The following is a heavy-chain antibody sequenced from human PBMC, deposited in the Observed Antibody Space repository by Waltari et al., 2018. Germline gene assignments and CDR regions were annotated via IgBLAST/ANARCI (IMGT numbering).Heavy chain of an antibody. CDR2: LYHAGNT. V-gene: IGHV3-53*01. CDR3: ARGNTKYGMDV. CDR1: GGTISSSNYY. Sequence: VQLQESGPGLVKPSETLSLTCSVSGGTISSSNYYWGWIRQAPGKGLEWVSILYHAGNTYYADSVKGRFTFSRDNSKNTLYLQMNSLRAEDTAVYYCARGNTKYGMDVWGQGTTVTVSS. D-gene: IGHD3-10*01. J-gene: IGHJ6*02.